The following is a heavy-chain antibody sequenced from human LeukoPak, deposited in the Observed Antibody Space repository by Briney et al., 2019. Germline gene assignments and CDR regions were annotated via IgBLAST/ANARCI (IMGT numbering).Heavy chain of an antibody. CDR1: GGSISSSIYY. V-gene: IGHV4-39*01. D-gene: IGHD3-22*01. CDR3: AASYYYYSSGPRPYYFDF. J-gene: IGHJ4*02. CDR2: IYYSGST. Sequence: SETLSLTCTVSGGSISSSIYYWGWIRQPPGEGLECIGSIYYSGSTYYNPSLRSRVTISVDTSKNQISLKLSSVTAADTAVYYCAASYYYYSSGPRPYYFDFWGQGTLVTVSS.